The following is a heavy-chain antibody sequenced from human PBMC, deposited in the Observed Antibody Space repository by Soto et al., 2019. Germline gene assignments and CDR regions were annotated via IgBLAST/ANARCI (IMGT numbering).Heavy chain of an antibody. CDR2: ISSSSSTI. D-gene: IGHD3-10*01. V-gene: IGHV3-48*01. Sequence: GGSLRLSCAASGFTFSSYSMNWVRQAPGKGLEWVSYISSSSSTIYYADSVKGRFTISRDNAKNSLYLQMNSLRAEDTAVYYCARDAGGGFGEVSFHYYYYYMDVWGKGTTVTVSS. CDR1: GFTFSSYS. J-gene: IGHJ6*03. CDR3: ARDAGGGFGEVSFHYYYYYMDV.